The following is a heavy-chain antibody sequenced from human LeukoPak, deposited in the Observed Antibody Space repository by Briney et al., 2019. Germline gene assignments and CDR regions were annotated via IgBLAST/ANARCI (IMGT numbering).Heavy chain of an antibody. CDR1: GGSISSSSYY. Sequence: PSETLSLTCTVSGGSISSSSYYWSWIRQPPGKGLEWIGYIYYSGSTSYNPSLKSRVTISVDTSKNQFSLKLSSVTAADTAVYYCARDARTRGYYYYYMDVWGKGTTVTISS. D-gene: IGHD3-10*01. J-gene: IGHJ6*03. V-gene: IGHV4-61*01. CDR3: ARDARTRGYYYYYMDV. CDR2: IYYSGST.